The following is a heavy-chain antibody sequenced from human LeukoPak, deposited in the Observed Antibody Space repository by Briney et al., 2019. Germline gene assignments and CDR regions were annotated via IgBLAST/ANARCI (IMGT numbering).Heavy chain of an antibody. D-gene: IGHD2-15*01. Sequence: ASVKVSCKASGYTFTSYDINWVRQATGQGLEWMGWMNPNSGNTGYAQKFQGRVTMTRNTSISTAYMELSSLRSEDTAVYYCARDRYCSGGSCYSYGWFDPGAREPWSPSPQ. J-gene: IGHJ5*02. CDR1: GYTFTSYD. CDR3: ARDRYCSGGSCYSYGWFDP. V-gene: IGHV1-8*01. CDR2: MNPNSGNT.